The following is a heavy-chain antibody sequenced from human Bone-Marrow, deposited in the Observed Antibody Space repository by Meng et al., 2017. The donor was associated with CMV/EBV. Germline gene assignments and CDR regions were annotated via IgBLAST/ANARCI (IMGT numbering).Heavy chain of an antibody. CDR2: ISGSGGST. J-gene: IGHJ4*02. D-gene: IGHD5-24*01. CDR3: AKDASRLGDGYNTN. CDR1: GFTFSSYA. V-gene: IGHV3-23*01. Sequence: GESLKISCAASGFTFSSYAMSWVRQAPGKGLEWVSAISGSGGSTYYADSVKGRFTISRDNSKNTLYLQMNSLRAEDTAVYYCAKDASRLGDGYNTNWGQRTLVTVSS.